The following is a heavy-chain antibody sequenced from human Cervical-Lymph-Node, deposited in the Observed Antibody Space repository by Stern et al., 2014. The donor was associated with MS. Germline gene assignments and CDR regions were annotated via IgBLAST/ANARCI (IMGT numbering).Heavy chain of an antibody. D-gene: IGHD4-17*01. Sequence: VQLVESCPGLVKPSETLSLTCTVSGGSIRKYFWNWIRQPPGKGLEWMGYVDDSGSTHYNPSLKSRVTISVDTSKNHFSLKLSSVTAADTAIYYCAKGGGMTTVDYWGQGTLVTVSS. CDR1: GGSIRKYF. J-gene: IGHJ4*02. V-gene: IGHV4-59*01. CDR3: AKGGGMTTVDY. CDR2: VDDSGST.